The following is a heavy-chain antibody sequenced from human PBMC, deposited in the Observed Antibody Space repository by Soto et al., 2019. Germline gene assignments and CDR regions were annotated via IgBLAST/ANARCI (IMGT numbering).Heavy chain of an antibody. CDR2: ISYDGSNK. CDR1: GFTFRNYG. J-gene: IGHJ3*02. V-gene: IGHV3-30*18. Sequence: QVQVVESGGGVVQPGRSLRLSCAASGFTFRNYGMNWVRQAPGKGLEWVAVISYDGSNKYYVDSVKGRFTISRDNSKNTVDLQVSSLRAEDTALYYCVKGAGYSGFDCDAFDIWGQGTMVTVSS. CDR3: VKGAGYSGFDCDAFDI. D-gene: IGHD5-12*01.